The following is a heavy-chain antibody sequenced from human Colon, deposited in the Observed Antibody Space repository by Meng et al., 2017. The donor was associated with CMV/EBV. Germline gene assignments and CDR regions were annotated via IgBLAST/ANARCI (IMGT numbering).Heavy chain of an antibody. CDR3: AKRDCCDITCPYYFET. J-gene: IGHJ4*02. CDR2: ISPIRGLT. D-gene: IGHD3-9*01. CDR1: GGNSSSNT. V-gene: IGHV1-69*02. Sequence: SGGNSSSNTITWVRQAPGHGLEGMGRISPIRGLTDYEQKYQKRVTITADKSTNTAYMELSSLIYEDTALYYCAKRDCCDITCPYYFETWGQGTLVTVSS.